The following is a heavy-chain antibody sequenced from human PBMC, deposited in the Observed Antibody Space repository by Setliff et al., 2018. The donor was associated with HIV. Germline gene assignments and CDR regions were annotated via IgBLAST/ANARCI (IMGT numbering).Heavy chain of an antibody. CDR1: GFTFSNAW. Sequence: PGGSLRLACAASGFTFSNAWMSWGRQAPGKGLEWDGRIKSKTDGGTTDYAAPVKGRFTISRDDSKNTLYLQMNSLKTEDTAVYYCTTDLTGNDYWGQGTLVTVSS. J-gene: IGHJ4*02. V-gene: IGHV3-15*01. D-gene: IGHD3-9*01. CDR2: IKSKTDGGTT. CDR3: TTDLTGNDY.